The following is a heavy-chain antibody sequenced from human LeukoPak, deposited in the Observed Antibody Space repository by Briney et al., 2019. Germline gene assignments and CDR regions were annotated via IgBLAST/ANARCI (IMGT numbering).Heavy chain of an antibody. V-gene: IGHV3-20*01. Sequence: GGSLRLSCAASGFTFDDYGMSWVRQAPGKGLEWVSGINWNGGSTGYADSVKGRFTISRDNAKNSLYLQMNSLRAEDTALYHCARTLGNNWFDPWGQGTLVTVSS. D-gene: IGHD2/OR15-2a*01. CDR2: INWNGGST. J-gene: IGHJ5*02. CDR1: GFTFDDYG. CDR3: ARTLGNNWFDP.